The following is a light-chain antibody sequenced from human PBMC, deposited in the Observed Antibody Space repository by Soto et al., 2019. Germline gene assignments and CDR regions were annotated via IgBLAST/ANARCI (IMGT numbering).Light chain of an antibody. CDR1: SSNIGAGYD. CDR3: QSYDSSLSGWV. Sequence: QSVLTQPPSVSGAPGQRVTISCTGSSSNIGAGYDVHWYQQLPGTAPKLLIYGNSNRPSGVPDRFSGSKSGTSASLAITGLQAEDEADDYCQSYDSSLSGWVFGGGTQLTFL. V-gene: IGLV1-40*01. CDR2: GNS. J-gene: IGLJ3*02.